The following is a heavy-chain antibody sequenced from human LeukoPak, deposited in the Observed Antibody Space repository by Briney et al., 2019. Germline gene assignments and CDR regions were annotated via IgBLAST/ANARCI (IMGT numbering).Heavy chain of an antibody. CDR1: GGFISSSSYY. V-gene: IGHV4-39*01. CDR2: IYYSGST. D-gene: IGHD5-18*01. J-gene: IGHJ4*02. Sequence: SETLSLTCTVSGGFISSSSYYWSWIRQPPGKGLEWIGSIYYSGSTYYNPSLKSRVSMSVGTSKNQFSLKLTSVTAADTAVYFCARRVQIWEFDSWGQGTLVTVSS. CDR3: ARRVQIWEFDS.